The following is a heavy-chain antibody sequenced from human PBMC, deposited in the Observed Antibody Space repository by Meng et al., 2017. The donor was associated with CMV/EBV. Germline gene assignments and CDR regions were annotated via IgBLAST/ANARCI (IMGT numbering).Heavy chain of an antibody. CDR2: ISGSGGST. J-gene: IGHJ6*02. Sequence: GESLKISCAASGFTFSSYAMSWVRQAPGKGLEWVSAISGSGGSTYYADSVKGRFTISRDNSKNTLYLQMNSLRSEDTAVYYCARGYCSSTSCYTRYYYGMDVWGQGTTVTVSS. D-gene: IGHD2-2*02. CDR1: GFTFSSYA. CDR3: ARGYCSSTSCYTRYYYGMDV. V-gene: IGHV3-23*01.